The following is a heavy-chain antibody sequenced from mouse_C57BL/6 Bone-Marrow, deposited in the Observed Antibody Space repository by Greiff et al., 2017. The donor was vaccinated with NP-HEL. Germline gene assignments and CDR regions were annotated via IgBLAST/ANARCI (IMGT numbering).Heavy chain of an antibody. D-gene: IGHD3-2*02. Sequence: VKLQQSGPELVKPGASVKISCKASGYAFSSSWMNWVKQRPGKGLEWIGRIYPGDGDTNYNGKFKGKATLTADKSSSTAYMQLSSLTSEDSAVYFCAPLDSSGYVPFAYWGQGTTLTVSS. V-gene: IGHV1-82*01. J-gene: IGHJ2*01. CDR3: APLDSSGYVPFAY. CDR2: IYPGDGDT. CDR1: GYAFSSSW.